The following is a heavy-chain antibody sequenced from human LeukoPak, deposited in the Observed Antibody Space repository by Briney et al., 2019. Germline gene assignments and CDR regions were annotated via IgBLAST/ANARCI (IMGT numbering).Heavy chain of an antibody. D-gene: IGHD3-10*01. V-gene: IGHV1-69*04. J-gene: IGHJ6*02. CDR1: GGTFSSYA. CDR3: ARDQGVSFYYYYGMDV. Sequence: ASVKVSCKASGGTFSSYAISWVRQAPGQGLEWMGRIIPILGIANYAQKFQGRVTITADKSTSTAYMELSSLRSEDTAAYYCARDQGVSFYYYYGMDVWGQGTTVTVSS. CDR2: IIPILGIA.